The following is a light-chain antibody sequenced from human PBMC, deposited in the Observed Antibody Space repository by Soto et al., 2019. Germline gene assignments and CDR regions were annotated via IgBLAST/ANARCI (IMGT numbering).Light chain of an antibody. CDR2: AAS. V-gene: IGKV1-39*01. Sequence: DIQMTQSPSSLSASVGDRVTITCRASQSISSYLNWYQQKPGKAPKLLIYAASSLQSGVPSRFSGSGSGTDFTLTISRLEPEDFATYYCQQYYSYPRTFGQGTKVDIK. CDR1: QSISSY. J-gene: IGKJ1*01. CDR3: QQYYSYPRT.